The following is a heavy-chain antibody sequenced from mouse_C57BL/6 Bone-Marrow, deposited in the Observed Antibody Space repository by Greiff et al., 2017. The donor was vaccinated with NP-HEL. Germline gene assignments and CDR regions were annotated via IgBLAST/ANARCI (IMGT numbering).Heavy chain of an antibody. CDR3: AKDGNPYYYAMDY. CDR2: ISSGSSTI. CDR1: GFTFSDYG. V-gene: IGHV5-17*01. Sequence: EVQLVESGGGLVKPGGSLKLSCAASGFTFSDYGMHWVRQAPEKGLEWVAYISSGSSTIYYADTVKGRFTISRDNAKNTLFLQMTSLRSEDTAMYYCAKDGNPYYYAMDYWGQGTSVTVSS. J-gene: IGHJ4*01. D-gene: IGHD2-1*01.